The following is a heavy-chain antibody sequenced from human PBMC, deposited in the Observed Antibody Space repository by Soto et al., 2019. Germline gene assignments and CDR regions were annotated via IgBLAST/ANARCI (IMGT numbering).Heavy chain of an antibody. Sequence: PGGSLRLSCAAAGFSVSTSHISWVRQAPGKGLEWVSVIYSGGATHYAVSVKGRLIISRDKSKNTVDLQMNSLRAEDTAVYYCARFRITIFGVVTYFDYWGQGTLVTVSS. D-gene: IGHD3-3*01. CDR3: ARFRITIFGVVTYFDY. CDR2: IYSGGAT. V-gene: IGHV3-53*01. CDR1: GFSVSTSH. J-gene: IGHJ4*02.